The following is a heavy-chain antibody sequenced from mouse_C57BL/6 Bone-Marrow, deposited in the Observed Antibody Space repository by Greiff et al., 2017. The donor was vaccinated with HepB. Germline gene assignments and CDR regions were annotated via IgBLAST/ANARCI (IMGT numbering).Heavy chain of an antibody. CDR1: GFTFSDYG. J-gene: IGHJ4*01. CDR2: ISNLAYSI. V-gene: IGHV5-15*01. Sequence: EVHLVESGGGLVQPGGSLKLSCAASGFTFSDYGMAWVRQAPRKGPEWVAFISNLAYSIYYADTVTGRFTISRENAKNTLYLEMSSLRSEDTAMYYCARQGGNYNYYYAMDYWGQGTSVTVSS. D-gene: IGHD2-1*01. CDR3: ARQGGNYNYYYAMDY.